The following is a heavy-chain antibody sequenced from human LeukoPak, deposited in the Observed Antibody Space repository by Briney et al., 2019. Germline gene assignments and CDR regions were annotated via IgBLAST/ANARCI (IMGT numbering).Heavy chain of an antibody. J-gene: IGHJ3*02. CDR3: ARHTGLWAFDI. Sequence: SETLSLTCTVSGGSISGYYLNWIRQPPGKGLEWIANIYNSGNTRYNPPLNNRHTISVDTSKNQVSLKLSSVTAADTAVYYCARHTGLWAFDIGGQGTRVSVSS. V-gene: IGHV4-59*08. CDR1: GGSISGYY. D-gene: IGHD3-16*01. CDR2: IYNSGNT.